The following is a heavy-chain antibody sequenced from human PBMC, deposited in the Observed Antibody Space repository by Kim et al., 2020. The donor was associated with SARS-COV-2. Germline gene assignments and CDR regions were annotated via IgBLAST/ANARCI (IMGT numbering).Heavy chain of an antibody. D-gene: IGHD5-12*01. CDR1: GYTFSSYE. Sequence: ASVKVSCKASGYTFSSYEINWVRQATGQGLEWMGWMKPNSGNTGYAQKFQGRGTMTRNTSIGTAYMELSSLRSEETAVYYCARGRPTATIRAAFDIWGQGTMVTVSS. J-gene: IGHJ3*02. V-gene: IGHV1-8*01. CDR2: MKPNSGNT. CDR3: ARGRPTATIRAAFDI.